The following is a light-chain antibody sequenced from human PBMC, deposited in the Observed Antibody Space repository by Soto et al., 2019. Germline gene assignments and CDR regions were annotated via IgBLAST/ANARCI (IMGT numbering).Light chain of an antibody. J-gene: IGLJ3*02. V-gene: IGLV1-44*01. CDR3: AVWDDNLSTV. CDR1: SSNIENND. Sequence: QSVVTQPPSASGTPGQRVTISCSGSSSNIENNDVSWYQHVPGTAPKLLIYINDQRPSGVPKRFSGSKSGTSAYLAISGLQSEAEADYFCAVWDDNLSTVFGGGTKLTVL. CDR2: IND.